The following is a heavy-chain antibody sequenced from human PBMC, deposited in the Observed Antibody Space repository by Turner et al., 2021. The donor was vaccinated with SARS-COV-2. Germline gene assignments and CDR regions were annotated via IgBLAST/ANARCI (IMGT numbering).Heavy chain of an antibody. D-gene: IGHD3-22*01. CDR3: ARDSGYYRFDF. CDR2: ISQDGSQK. V-gene: IGHV3-7*03. Sequence: EVQLVESGGGLVQPGGSLRLSCAASGFTFTNHWIGWVRQAPGEGLEWVAIISQDGSQKNYVDSLRGRFTISRDNAKQSLYLQMNSLRADDTAVYYCARDSGYYRFDFWGQGTLVTVSS. CDR1: GFTFTNHW. J-gene: IGHJ4*02.